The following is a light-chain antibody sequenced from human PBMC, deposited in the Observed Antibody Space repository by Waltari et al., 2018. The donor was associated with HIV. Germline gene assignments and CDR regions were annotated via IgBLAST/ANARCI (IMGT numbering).Light chain of an antibody. CDR1: NIGRTS. V-gene: IGLV3-21*02. J-gene: IGLJ2*01. Sequence: SYVLTQAPSVSVAPGQTATIPCGNIGRTSVQWYRQKPGRAPLLVVLDDVDRSSGIPARFSGARSGERATLTIRGVEAGDEADYYCQVWDRSYKEAVFGGGT. CDR2: DDV. CDR3: QVWDRSYKEAV.